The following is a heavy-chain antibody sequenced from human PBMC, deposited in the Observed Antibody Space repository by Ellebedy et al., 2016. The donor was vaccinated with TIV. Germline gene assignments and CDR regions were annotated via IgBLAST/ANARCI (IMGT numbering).Heavy chain of an antibody. D-gene: IGHD3-10*01. J-gene: IGHJ4*02. V-gene: IGHV4-30-4*01. CDR2: IYYSGST. CDR1: GGSISSDDYY. Sequence: MPSETLSLTCTVSGGSISSDDYYWSWIRQPPGKGLEWIGYIYYSGSTYYRPSLKTRVTISLDTSNNQFSLRLNSVTAADTAVYYCARDEGGSGSLSYWGQGSLVTVSS. CDR3: ARDEGGSGSLSY.